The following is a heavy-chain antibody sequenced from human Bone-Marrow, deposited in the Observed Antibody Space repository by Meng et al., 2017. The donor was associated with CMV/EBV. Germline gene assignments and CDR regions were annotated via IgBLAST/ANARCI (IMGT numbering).Heavy chain of an antibody. CDR1: GYTFTGYY. V-gene: IGHV1-18*04. Sequence: ASVKVSCKASGYTFTGYYMHWVRQAPGQGLEWMGWISAYNGNTNYAQKLQGRVTMTTDTSTSTAYMELRSLRSDDTAVYYCARDFRRYSSTKPYGMDVWGQGTTVTVSS. CDR3: ARDFRRYSSTKPYGMDV. CDR2: ISAYNGNT. J-gene: IGHJ6*02. D-gene: IGHD6-13*01.